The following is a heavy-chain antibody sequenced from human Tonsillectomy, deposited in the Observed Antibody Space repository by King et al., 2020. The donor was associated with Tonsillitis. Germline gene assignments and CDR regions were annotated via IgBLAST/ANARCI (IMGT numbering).Heavy chain of an antibody. CDR1: W. CDR2: IKQDGSEK. Sequence: WMSWVRQAPGNGLEWVANIKQDGSEKYYLGSVKGRFTISRDNAKNSLYLQMNSLRAEDTAVYYCARDLAETKASFEFWGQGSMVTVCS. D-gene: IGHD1/OR15-1a*01. J-gene: IGHJ4*02. V-gene: IGHV3-7*03. CDR3: ARDLAETKASFEF.